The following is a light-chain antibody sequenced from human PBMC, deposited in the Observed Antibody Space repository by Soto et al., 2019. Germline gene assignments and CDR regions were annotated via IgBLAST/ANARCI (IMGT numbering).Light chain of an antibody. CDR2: DAS. J-gene: IGKJ1*01. CDR1: QSVSSY. V-gene: IGKV3-11*01. CDR3: HQRYNWPRT. Sequence: EIVLTQSPATLSLSPGERATLSCRASQSVSSYLAWYQQKPGQAPRLLIYDASNRATGIPARFSGSGSGTDFPLTISSLKPEDFAVYYCHQRYNWPRTFGQGTKVEIK.